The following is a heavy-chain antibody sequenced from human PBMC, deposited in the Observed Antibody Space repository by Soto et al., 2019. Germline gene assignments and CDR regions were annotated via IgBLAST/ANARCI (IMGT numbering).Heavy chain of an antibody. Sequence: EMQLVESGGDLVQPGRSLRLSCAASGFSFNDHAMHWVRQTPGKGLEWVSGIYWNSGKTGYADSVKGRFTISRDYAMNSLYLQMSSLRTEDTASFYCTRDVSAVGVDVCGKGTTVIVSS. V-gene: IGHV3-9*01. J-gene: IGHJ6*04. D-gene: IGHD1-26*01. CDR3: TRDVSAVGVDV. CDR1: GFSFNDHA. CDR2: IYWNSGKT.